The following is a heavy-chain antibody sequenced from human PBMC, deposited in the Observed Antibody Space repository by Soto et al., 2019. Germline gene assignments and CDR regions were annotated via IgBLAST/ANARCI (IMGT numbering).Heavy chain of an antibody. D-gene: IGHD2-2*01. Sequence: LRLSCAASGFTFSSYAMSWVRQAPGKGLEWVSAISGSGGSTYYADSVKGRFTISRDNSKNTLYLQMNSLRAEDTAVYYCAKIYCSSTSCYAILYYYYYMDVWGKGTTVTVSS. CDR3: AKIYCSSTSCYAILYYYYYMDV. V-gene: IGHV3-23*01. J-gene: IGHJ6*03. CDR1: GFTFSSYA. CDR2: ISGSGGST.